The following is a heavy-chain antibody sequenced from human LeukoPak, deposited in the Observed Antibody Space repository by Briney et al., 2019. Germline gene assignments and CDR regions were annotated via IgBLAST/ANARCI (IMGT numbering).Heavy chain of an antibody. V-gene: IGHV3-33*01. D-gene: IGHD4-17*01. CDR3: VRELYGDYPNWFDP. CDR2: IWYDGSNK. J-gene: IGHJ5*02. CDR1: GFTFSSYG. Sequence: GGSLRLSCAASGFTFSSYGMHWVRQAPGKGLEWVAVIWYDGSNKYYADSVKGRFTISRDNSKNTLYLQMNSLRAEDTAVYYCVRELYGDYPNWFDPWGQGTLVTVSS.